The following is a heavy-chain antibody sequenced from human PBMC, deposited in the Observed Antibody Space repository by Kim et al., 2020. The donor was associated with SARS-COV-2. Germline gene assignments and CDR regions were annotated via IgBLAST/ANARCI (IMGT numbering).Heavy chain of an antibody. D-gene: IGHD3-9*01. CDR3: AKEGDWLLEYYYYYGMDV. CDR2: ISYDGSNK. V-gene: IGHV3-30*18. Sequence: GGSLRLSCAASGFTFSSYGMHWVRQAPGKGLEWVAVISYDGSNKYYADSVKGRFTISRDNSKNTLYLQMNSLRAEDTAVYYCAKEGDWLLEYYYYYGMDVWGQGTTVTVSS. J-gene: IGHJ6*02. CDR1: GFTFSSYG.